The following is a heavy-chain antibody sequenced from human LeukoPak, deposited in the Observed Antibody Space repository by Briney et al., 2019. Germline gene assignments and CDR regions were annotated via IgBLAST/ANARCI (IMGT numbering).Heavy chain of an antibody. CDR2: IYYSGST. CDR3: AGHSHPLFYYMDV. CDR1: GGSITTNSFY. V-gene: IGHV4-39*01. Sequence: SETLSLTCTVSGGSITTNSFYWGWIRQPPGKGLEWIGSIYYSGSTYSNPSLRSRVTVSVDTSKNQFSLKVTSVTAADTAVYYCAGHSHPLFYYMDVWGKGTTVTVSS. J-gene: IGHJ6*03.